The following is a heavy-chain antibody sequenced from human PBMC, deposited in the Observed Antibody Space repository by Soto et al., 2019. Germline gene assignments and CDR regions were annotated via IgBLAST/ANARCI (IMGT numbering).Heavy chain of an antibody. CDR2: IYWDNDR. CDR3: AHLVRGPLSFAY. Sequence: QITLKEPGPSLIKPTQTLALTCTFSGFSLNTRGVGVAWIRQPPGKTLEWLAVIYWDNDRRYRPSLTDRLSITKDMSTKQVVLTMTNVDPVDTCTYYCAHLVRGPLSFAYWGQGALVTVSS. D-gene: IGHD2-15*01. CDR1: GFSLNTRGVG. J-gene: IGHJ4*02. V-gene: IGHV2-5*02.